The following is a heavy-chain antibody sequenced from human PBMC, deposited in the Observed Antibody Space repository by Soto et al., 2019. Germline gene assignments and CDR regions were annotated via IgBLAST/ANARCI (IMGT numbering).Heavy chain of an antibody. CDR3: ARMRGLGEISPYFDS. CDR2: IYYSGRT. CDR1: GGSISDYQ. Sequence: QVQLQESGPGLVKPSETLSLTCSISGGSISDYQWSWIRQPPGKGLEWIGYIYYSGRTNYNPSLKGRVTISLDTSPKQFSLRLRSVTAADTAVYYCARMRGLGEISPYFDSWGQGALVTVSS. D-gene: IGHD3-16*02. J-gene: IGHJ4*02. V-gene: IGHV4-59*01.